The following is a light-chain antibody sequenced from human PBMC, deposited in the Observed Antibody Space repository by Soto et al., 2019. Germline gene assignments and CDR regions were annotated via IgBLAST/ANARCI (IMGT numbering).Light chain of an antibody. V-gene: IGKV1-39*01. Sequence: DIQMTQSPSSLSASVGDRVTITCRASQSISSYLNWYQQKPGKALKLLIYAASSLQSGVPSRFSGSGSGTVFTLTISSLQPEDFATYYCQQSYSTPETFGQGTKVEIK. CDR2: AAS. J-gene: IGKJ1*01. CDR3: QQSYSTPET. CDR1: QSISSY.